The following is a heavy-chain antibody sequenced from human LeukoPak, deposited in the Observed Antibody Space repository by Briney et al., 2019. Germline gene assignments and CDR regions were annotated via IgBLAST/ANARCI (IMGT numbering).Heavy chain of an antibody. D-gene: IGHD6-19*01. V-gene: IGHV4-39*01. J-gene: IGHJ4*02. CDR2: IYYSGST. CDR3: ARHGLGSSGHDY. Sequence: SETLSLTCTVSGGFISSSSYYWGWIRQPPGKGLEWIGSIYYSGSTHYNPSLKSRVTISVDTSKNQFSLKLSSVTAADTAVYYCARHGLGSSGHDYWGQGTLVTVSS. CDR1: GGFISSSSYY.